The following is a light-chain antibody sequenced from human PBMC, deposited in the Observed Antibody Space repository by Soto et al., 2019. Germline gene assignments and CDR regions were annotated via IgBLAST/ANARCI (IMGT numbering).Light chain of an antibody. CDR1: EDIDTS. J-gene: IGKJ1*01. CDR2: GAS. CDR3: QHYDTFSWT. V-gene: IGKV1-5*01. Sequence: DIQMTQSPSTLSVSLGDRITITCRASEDIDTSLAWFQQRPGKAPKVLIAGASGLMNGVPSTFSGSGSGTEFALTISSVQPDDFATYFCQHYDTFSWTLGQATKVDSK.